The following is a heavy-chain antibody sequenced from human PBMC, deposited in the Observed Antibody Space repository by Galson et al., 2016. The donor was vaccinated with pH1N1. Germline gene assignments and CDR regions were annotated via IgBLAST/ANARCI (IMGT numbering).Heavy chain of an antibody. V-gene: IGHV4-39*07. J-gene: IGHJ4*02. CDR3: ARGLAVAGTFYFDP. Sequence: ETLSLTCTVSGGSISSGSYYWSWIRQPAGKGLEWIGSIYYSGSTYYNPSLKSRVTMSVDTSKNQFSLKLTSVTAADTAVYYCARGLAVAGTFYFDPWGQGTLATVSS. CDR1: GGSISSGSYY. D-gene: IGHD6-19*01. CDR2: IYYSGST.